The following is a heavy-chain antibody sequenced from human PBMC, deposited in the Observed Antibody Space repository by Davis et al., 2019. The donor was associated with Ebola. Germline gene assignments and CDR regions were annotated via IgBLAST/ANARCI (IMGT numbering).Heavy chain of an antibody. V-gene: IGHV1-18*01. CDR1: GYTFTSYG. J-gene: IGHJ6*02. Sequence: ASVKVSCKASGYTFTSYGISWVRQAPGQGLEWMGWISAYNGNTNYAQKLQGRVTMTTDTSTSTAYMELRSLRSDDTAVYYCARDRDYRDYGGDGIDVWGQGTTVSVSS. CDR3: ARDRDYRDYGGDGIDV. CDR2: ISAYNGNT. D-gene: IGHD4-17*01.